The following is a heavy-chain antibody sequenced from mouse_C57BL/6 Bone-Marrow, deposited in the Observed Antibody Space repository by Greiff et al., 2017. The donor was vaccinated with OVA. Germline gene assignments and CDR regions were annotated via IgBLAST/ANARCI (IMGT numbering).Heavy chain of an antibody. V-gene: IGHV1-81*01. CDR3: AREELRAWFAY. CDR2: IYPRSGNT. J-gene: IGHJ3*01. Sequence: QVQLKESGAELARPGASVKLSCKASGYTFTSYGISWVKQRTGQGLEWIGEIYPRSGNTYYNEKFKGKATLTADKSSSTAYMELRSLTSEDSAVYFCAREELRAWFAYWGQGTLVTVSA. D-gene: IGHD2-4*01. CDR1: GYTFTSYG.